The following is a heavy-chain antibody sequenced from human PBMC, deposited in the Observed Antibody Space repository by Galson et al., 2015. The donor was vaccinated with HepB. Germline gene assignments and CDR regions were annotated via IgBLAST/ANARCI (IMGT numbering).Heavy chain of an antibody. D-gene: IGHD3-3*01. Sequence: SLRLSCAASGFTFSNYAMSWVRQAPGKGLEWVSAISISGDTTYYADSVKGRFTISRDNSKNTLYLQMDSLRAEDTAIFYCAKDGVGWGAFDIWGQGTMVTVSS. J-gene: IGHJ3*02. V-gene: IGHV3-23*01. CDR3: AKDGVGWGAFDI. CDR2: ISISGDTT. CDR1: GFTFSNYA.